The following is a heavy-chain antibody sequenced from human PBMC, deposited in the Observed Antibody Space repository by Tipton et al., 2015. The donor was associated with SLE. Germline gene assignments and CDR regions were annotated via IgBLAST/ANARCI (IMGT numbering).Heavy chain of an antibody. D-gene: IGHD4-17*01. CDR3: ARGLYGDAGDS. CDR2: IYPGDSDT. Sequence: QSGAEVKKPGDSLNISCRVSGYSFTTYGIVWVRQMPGKGLEWMGIIYPGDSDTRYSPSFQGQVTISADKSISTAYLQWSSLKASDTAMYYCARGLYGDAGDSWGQGTLVTVSS. J-gene: IGHJ4*02. CDR1: GYSFTTYG. V-gene: IGHV5-51*03.